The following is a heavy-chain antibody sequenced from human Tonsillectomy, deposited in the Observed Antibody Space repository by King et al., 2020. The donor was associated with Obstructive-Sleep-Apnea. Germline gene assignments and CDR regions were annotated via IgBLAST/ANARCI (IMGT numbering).Heavy chain of an antibody. CDR1: GFTVSSNY. V-gene: IGHV3-66*01. Sequence: VQLVESGGGLVQPGGSLRLSCAASGFTVSSNYMTWVRQVPGKELEWVAIIYDTGRTYYTDSVKDRFTISRDNSKNALYLQMNSLRAEDTALYYCAKCTYLCSSWYYSDYWGQRTLFTVSS. CDR2: IYDTGRT. CDR3: AKCTYLCSSWYYSDY. D-gene: IGHD6-13*01. J-gene: IGHJ4*02.